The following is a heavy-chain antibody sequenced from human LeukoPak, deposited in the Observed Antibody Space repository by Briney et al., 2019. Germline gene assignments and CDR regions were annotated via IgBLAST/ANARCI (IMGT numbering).Heavy chain of an antibody. V-gene: IGHV4-4*02. CDR2: IRHSGST. Sequence: ASETLSLTCAVSGDSISDSDWWTWVRQPPGKGLEWIGEIRHSGSTNYSPSLKSRVTISVDTSKNQFSLKLSSVTAADTAVYYCARDRSSSPGYFDLWGRGTLVTVSS. CDR1: GDSISDSDW. CDR3: ARDRSSSPGYFDL. D-gene: IGHD6-6*01. J-gene: IGHJ2*01.